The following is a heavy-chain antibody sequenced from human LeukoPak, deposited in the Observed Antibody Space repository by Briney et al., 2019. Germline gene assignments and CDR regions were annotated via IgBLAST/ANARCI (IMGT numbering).Heavy chain of an antibody. V-gene: IGHV4-59*08. CDR1: GDSVSGYY. Sequence: SETLSLTCSVSGDSVSGYYWSWIRQPPGKGLEWIGYIYYSGSTNYNPSLKSRVTISVDTSKNQFSLNLSSVTAADTAVYYCARRSVGATGKSGFDPWGQGTLVTVSS. CDR2: IYYSGST. J-gene: IGHJ5*02. CDR3: ARRSVGATGKSGFDP. D-gene: IGHD1-26*01.